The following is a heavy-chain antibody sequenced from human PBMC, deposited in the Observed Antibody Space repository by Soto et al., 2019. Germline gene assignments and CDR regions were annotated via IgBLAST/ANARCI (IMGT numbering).Heavy chain of an antibody. CDR3: ARMIAVGGPNWFDP. D-gene: IGHD6-13*01. CDR1: W. V-gene: IGHV5-51*01. CDR2: IYPGDSET. Sequence: WVGWVRQMPGKGLEWMGIIYPGDSETRYSPSFQGQVSISADKSISTAYLQWSSLKASDTAMYYCARMIAVGGPNWFDPWGQGTLVTVSS. J-gene: IGHJ5*02.